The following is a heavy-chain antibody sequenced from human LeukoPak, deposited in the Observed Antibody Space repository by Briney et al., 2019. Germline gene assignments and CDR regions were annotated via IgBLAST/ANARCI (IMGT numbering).Heavy chain of an antibody. D-gene: IGHD5-18*01. Sequence: GGSLRLSCAASGFTFSSSWMHWVRQVPGKGLVWVSRIHSAGTTATYADSVKGRFTISRDNAKNTLYLRMNSLRAEDTAVYYCARDAPGNTALDYWGQGTLVTVSS. CDR2: IHSAGTTA. J-gene: IGHJ4*02. V-gene: IGHV3-74*01. CDR1: GFTFSSSW. CDR3: ARDAPGNTALDY.